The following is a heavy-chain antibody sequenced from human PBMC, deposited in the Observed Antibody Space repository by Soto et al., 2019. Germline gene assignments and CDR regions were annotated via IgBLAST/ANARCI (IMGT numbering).Heavy chain of an antibody. J-gene: IGHJ6*03. CDR3: ARDLENDGNYYMDV. D-gene: IGHD3-3*01. V-gene: IGHV3-74*01. CDR1: GFTFSRYW. CDR2: INSNGSSI. Sequence: EVQLVESGGGLVQPGGSLRLSCAAAGFTFSRYWMNWVRQVPGKGPMWLSGINSNGSSISYTDSVNGRFTISRDNAKNTLYLQMNSLRAEDTAIYYCARDLENDGNYYMDVWGSGTTVTVSS.